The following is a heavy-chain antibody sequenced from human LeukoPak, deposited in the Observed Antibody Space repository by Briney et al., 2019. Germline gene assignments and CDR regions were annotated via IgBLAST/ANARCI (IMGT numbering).Heavy chain of an antibody. D-gene: IGHD3-22*01. J-gene: IGHJ4*02. CDR2: ISAYNGNT. CDR3: ACELPRGITMLAFDY. CDR1: GYTFTSYG. Sequence: GASVKVSCKASGYTFTSYGISWVRQAPGQGLEWMGWISAYNGNTNYAQKLQGRVTMTEDTSTDTAYMELSSLRFEDTAVYYCACELPRGITMLAFDYWGQGTLVTVSS. V-gene: IGHV1-18*01.